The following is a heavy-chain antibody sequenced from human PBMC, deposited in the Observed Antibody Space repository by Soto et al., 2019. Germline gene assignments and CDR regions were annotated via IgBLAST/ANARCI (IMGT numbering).Heavy chain of an antibody. V-gene: IGHV1-18*01. D-gene: IGHD6-19*01. Sequence: ASVKVSCKTSGYTFSNYGMNWVGQAPGRGLEWMGCISGYNGNTNYAQTVQGRVTMTTDTSTGTVYMELRSLKSDDTAIYYCSRFIMVGGWFDTNDLNGMDVWG. CDR2: ISGYNGNT. J-gene: IGHJ6*02. CDR3: SRFIMVGGWFDTNDLNGMDV. CDR1: GYTFSNYG.